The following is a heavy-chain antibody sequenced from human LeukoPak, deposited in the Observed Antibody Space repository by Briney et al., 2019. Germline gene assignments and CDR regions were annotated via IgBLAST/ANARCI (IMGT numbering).Heavy chain of an antibody. J-gene: IGHJ5*02. CDR3: ARHDYSNYANWFDP. CDR1: GGSISSSSYY. V-gene: IGHV4-39*01. Sequence: PSETLSLTCTVSGGSISSSSYYWGWIRQPPGTGLEWIGSIYYSGSTYYNPSLKSRVTISVGTSKNQFSLKLSSVTAADTAVYYCARHDYSNYANWFDPWGQGTLVTVSS. CDR2: IYYSGST. D-gene: IGHD4-11*01.